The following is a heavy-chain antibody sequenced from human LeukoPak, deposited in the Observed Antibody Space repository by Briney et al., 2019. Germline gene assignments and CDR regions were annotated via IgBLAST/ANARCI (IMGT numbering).Heavy chain of an antibody. V-gene: IGHV3-48*04. J-gene: IGHJ4*02. D-gene: IGHD4-17*01. Sequence: PGGSLRLSCAASGFTFSSYAMSWVRQAPGKGLEWVSYISSSGSTIYYADSVKGRFTISRDNAKNSLYLQMNSLRAEDTAVYYCARDQQRVDYGDYVTHWGQGTLVTVSS. CDR3: ARDQQRVDYGDYVTH. CDR1: GFTFSSYA. CDR2: ISSSGSTI.